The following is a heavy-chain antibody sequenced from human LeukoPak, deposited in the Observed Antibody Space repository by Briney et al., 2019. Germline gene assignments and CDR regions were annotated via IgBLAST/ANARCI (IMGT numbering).Heavy chain of an antibody. V-gene: IGHV1-69*04. J-gene: IGHJ4*02. CDR1: GGTFSSYA. CDR3: ARSTIYGDYWDY. CDR2: IIPILGIA. Sequence: ASVKVSCKASGGTFSSYAISWVRQAPGQGLEWMGRIIPILGIANYAQKFQGRVTITADKSTSTAYMELSSLKSEDTAVYYCARSTIYGDYWDYWGQGTLVTVSS. D-gene: IGHD4-17*01.